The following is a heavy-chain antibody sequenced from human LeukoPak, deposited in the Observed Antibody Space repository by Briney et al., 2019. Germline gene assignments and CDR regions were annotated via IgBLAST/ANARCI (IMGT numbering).Heavy chain of an antibody. CDR1: GFTFSSYA. Sequence: GGSLRLSCAASGFTFSSYAMHWVRQAPGKGLEWVAVISYDRSNKYYADSVKGRFTISRDNSKNTLYLQMNSLRAEDTAVYYCARVGIVATIRGAFDIWGQGTMVTVSS. CDR2: ISYDRSNK. V-gene: IGHV3-30*04. J-gene: IGHJ3*02. CDR3: ARVGIVATIRGAFDI. D-gene: IGHD5-12*01.